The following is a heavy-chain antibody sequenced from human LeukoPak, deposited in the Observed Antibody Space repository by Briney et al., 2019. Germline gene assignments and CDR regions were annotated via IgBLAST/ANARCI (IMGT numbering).Heavy chain of an antibody. Sequence: ASVKVSCKASGYIFTGYYMHWVRQAPGQGLEWMGWINPNSGGTIYAQKFQGRVTMTEDTSTDTAYMGLSSLRSEDTAVYYCATVLAPSHYGMDVWGQGTTVTVSS. CDR2: INPNSGGT. J-gene: IGHJ6*02. D-gene: IGHD5-12*01. V-gene: IGHV1-2*02. CDR3: ATVLAPSHYGMDV. CDR1: GYIFTGYY.